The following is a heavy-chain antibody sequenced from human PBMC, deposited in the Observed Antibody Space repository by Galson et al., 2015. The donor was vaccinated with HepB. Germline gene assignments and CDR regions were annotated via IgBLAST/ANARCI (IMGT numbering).Heavy chain of an antibody. CDR1: GGTFSSYA. J-gene: IGHJ6*02. Sequence: SVKVSCKASGGTFSSYAISWVRQAPGQGLEWMGGIIPIFGTANYAQKFQGRVTITADKSTSTAYMELSSLRSEDTAVYYCARDTYYYYYGMDVWGQGTTATVSS. CDR3: ARDTYYYYYGMDV. CDR2: IIPIFGTA. V-gene: IGHV1-69*06.